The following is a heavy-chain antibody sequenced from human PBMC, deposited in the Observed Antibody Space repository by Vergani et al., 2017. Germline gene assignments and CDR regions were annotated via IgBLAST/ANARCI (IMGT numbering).Heavy chain of an antibody. D-gene: IGHD6-25*01. CDR3: ARSRDHLQRAFDI. Sequence: QVQLVQSGAEVKKPGASVKVSCKASVYTFTSYGISWARRAPGQGGEWMGWISHYKGDTNYAQKLQGRVTMTTDTPTSTAYMELRSLGSDDTAVYYCARSRDHLQRAFDIWGQGTMVTVSS. CDR2: ISHYKGDT. V-gene: IGHV1-18*01. CDR1: VYTFTSYG. J-gene: IGHJ3*02.